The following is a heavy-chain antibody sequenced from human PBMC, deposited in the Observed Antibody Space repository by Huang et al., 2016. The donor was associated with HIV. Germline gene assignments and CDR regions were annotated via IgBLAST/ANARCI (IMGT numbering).Heavy chain of an antibody. D-gene: IGHD3-3*01. J-gene: IGHJ5*02. V-gene: IGHV4-39*01. CDR3: ARRWDYDFWSGSSYGS. CDR2: ITYSGTT. CDR1: GVSIDNRNSY. Sequence: QLQLQESGPGQVKPSEPLSLTCTVSGVSIDNRNSYWGWILQPTGKVMEWIGNITYSGTTYYNPSLKSRVTISVDTSNNQFSLRLDSVTAAETAVYYCARRWDYDFWSGSSYGSWGQGTLVTVSS.